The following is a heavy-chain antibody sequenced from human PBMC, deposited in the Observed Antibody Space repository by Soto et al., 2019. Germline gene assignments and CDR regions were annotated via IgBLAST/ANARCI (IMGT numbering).Heavy chain of an antibody. CDR1: GGSISSYY. V-gene: IGHV4-4*07. D-gene: IGHD3-3*01. CDR3: ARDTPLRFLEWTTPHYYGMDV. CDR2: IYTSGST. J-gene: IGHJ6*02. Sequence: SETLSLTCTVSGGSISSYYWSWIRQPAGKGLEWIGRIYTSGSTNYNPSLKSRVTMSVDTSKNQFSLKLSSVTAADTAVYYCARDTPLRFLEWTTPHYYGMDVWGQGTTVTVSS.